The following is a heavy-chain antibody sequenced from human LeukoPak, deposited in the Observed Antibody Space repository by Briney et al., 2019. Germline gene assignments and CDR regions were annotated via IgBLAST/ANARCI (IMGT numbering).Heavy chain of an antibody. Sequence: PSETLSLTCAVYGGSSSGYYWSWIRQPPGKGLEWIGEINHSGSTNYNPSLKSRVTISVDTSKNQFSLKLSSVTAADTAVYYCARGGDYYGSGSYSYPVLLDYWGQGTLVTVSS. V-gene: IGHV4-34*01. CDR1: GGSSSGYY. J-gene: IGHJ4*02. D-gene: IGHD3-10*01. CDR3: ARGGDYYGSGSYSYPVLLDY. CDR2: INHSGST.